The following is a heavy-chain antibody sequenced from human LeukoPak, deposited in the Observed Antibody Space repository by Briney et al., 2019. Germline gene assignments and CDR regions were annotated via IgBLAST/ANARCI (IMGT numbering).Heavy chain of an antibody. V-gene: IGHV3-11*04. D-gene: IGHD3-10*01. CDR2: ISSSGSTI. Sequence: PGGSLRLSCAASGFTFSDYYMSWIRQAPGKGLEWVSYISSSGSTIYYADSVKGRFTISRDNAKNSLYLQMNSLRAEDTAVYYCASIILKFGEFSFDYWGQGTLVTVSS. J-gene: IGHJ4*02. CDR1: GFTFSDYY. CDR3: ASIILKFGEFSFDY.